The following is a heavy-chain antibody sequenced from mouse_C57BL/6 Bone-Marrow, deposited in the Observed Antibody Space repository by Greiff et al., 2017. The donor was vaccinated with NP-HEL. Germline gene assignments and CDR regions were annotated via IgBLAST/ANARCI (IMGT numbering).Heavy chain of an antibody. J-gene: IGHJ4*01. CDR1: GYTFTNYW. Sequence: VQLQQSGAELVRPGTSVKMSCKASGYTFTNYWIGWAKQRPGHGLEWIGDIYPGGGYTNYNEKFKGQATLTADKSSSTAYMQFSSLSSEDSAIYYCAREVIYYYGSSYVGYAMDYWGQGTSGTGSS. CDR3: AREVIYYYGSSYVGYAMDY. V-gene: IGHV1-63*01. D-gene: IGHD1-1*01. CDR2: IYPGGGYT.